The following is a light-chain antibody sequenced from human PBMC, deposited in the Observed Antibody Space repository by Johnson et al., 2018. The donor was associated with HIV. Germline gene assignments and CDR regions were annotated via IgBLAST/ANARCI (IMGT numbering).Light chain of an antibody. Sequence: QSVLTQPPSVSAAPGQKVTISCSGSSSNIGNNYVSWYQQLPGTAPKLLIYESNKRPSGIPDRFSGSESGTSATLGITGFQTGDEADYYCGTWDSSLSAHYVFGTGTKVTGL. CDR1: SSNIGNNY. CDR3: GTWDSSLSAHYV. V-gene: IGLV1-51*02. CDR2: ESN. J-gene: IGLJ1*01.